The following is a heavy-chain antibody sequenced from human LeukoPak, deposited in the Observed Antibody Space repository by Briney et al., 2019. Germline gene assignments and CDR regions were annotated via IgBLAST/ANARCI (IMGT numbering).Heavy chain of an antibody. CDR1: AFTFGNYP. CDR2: ISGSGGGT. V-gene: IGHV3-23*01. D-gene: IGHD4-23*01. Sequence: PGGSLRLSCPASAFTFGNYPRSWVRQAPGKGLEWVSAISGSGGGTYYADSVKGRFTVPRDNSKKTLYLQMNSLRREDTAVYYCAKPMTTVVTALFDPWGQGTLVTVSS. CDR3: AKPMTTVVTALFDP. J-gene: IGHJ5*02.